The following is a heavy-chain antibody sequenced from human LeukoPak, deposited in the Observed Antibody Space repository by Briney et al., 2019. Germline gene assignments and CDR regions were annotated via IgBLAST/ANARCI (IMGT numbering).Heavy chain of an antibody. CDR2: VSYSGST. D-gene: IGHD5-12*01. CDR1: GGSISNFY. Sequence: SETLSLTCTVSGGSISNFYWSWIRQPPGKGLELIGYVSYSGSTNYNPSLKSRVAISVETSKNQFSLKLSSVTAADTAVYYCARRNGQDIVATFRRRYYFDYWGQGTLVTVSS. V-gene: IGHV4-59*12. CDR3: ARRNGQDIVATFRRRYYFDY. J-gene: IGHJ4*02.